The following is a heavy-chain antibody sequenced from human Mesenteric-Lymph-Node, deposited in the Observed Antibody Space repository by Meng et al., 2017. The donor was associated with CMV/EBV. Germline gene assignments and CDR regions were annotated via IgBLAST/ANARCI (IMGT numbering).Heavy chain of an antibody. CDR3: ASEGSPRYDFWSGYYTEYGMDV. CDR1: GFTFSSYE. CDR2: ISSSGSTI. J-gene: IGHJ6*02. Sequence: GESLKISCAASGFTFSSYEMNWVRQAPGKGLEWVSYISSSGSTIYYADSVKGRFTISRDNAKNSLYLQMNSLRAEDTAVYYCASEGSPRYDFWSGYYTEYGMDVWGQGTTVTVSS. V-gene: IGHV3-48*03. D-gene: IGHD3-3*01.